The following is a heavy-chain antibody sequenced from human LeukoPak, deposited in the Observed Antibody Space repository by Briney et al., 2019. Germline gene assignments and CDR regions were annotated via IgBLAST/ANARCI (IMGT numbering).Heavy chain of an antibody. J-gene: IGHJ4*02. D-gene: IGHD5-18*01. V-gene: IGHV4-61*02. Sequence: SQTLSLTCTVSGGSISSGSYYWGWLRQPAGTGLEWVGRIYTSGSTNYNPSLKSRVTIAVDTSKNQFSLKLSSVTAADTDVYYCARSRSGYPDYWGQGTLVTVSS. CDR2: IYTSGST. CDR1: GGSISSGSYY. CDR3: ARSRSGYPDY.